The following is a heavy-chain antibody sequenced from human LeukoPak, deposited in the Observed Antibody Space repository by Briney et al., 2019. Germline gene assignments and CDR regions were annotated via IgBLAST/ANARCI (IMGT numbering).Heavy chain of an antibody. CDR3: ARTYMTSARFDP. D-gene: IGHD2-21*02. J-gene: IGHJ5*02. V-gene: IGHV4-31*03. Sequence: SETLSLTCTVSGGSISSGGYYWSRIRQHPGQGLEWIGYIHYSGSTYYNPSLKSRVTISVDTSKNPFSLKLRYVTAADTAVYYCARTYMTSARFDPWGQGTLVTVSS. CDR1: GGSISSGGYY. CDR2: IHYSGST.